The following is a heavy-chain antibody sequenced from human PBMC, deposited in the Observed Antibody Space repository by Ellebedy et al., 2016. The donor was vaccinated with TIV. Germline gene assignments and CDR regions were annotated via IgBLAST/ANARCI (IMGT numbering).Heavy chain of an antibody. D-gene: IGHD3-10*01. CDR1: GFTFSNSD. CDR3: ARGGGYHNMDP. Sequence: GESLKISCGASGFTFSNSDMHWVRQPVGKGLEWVSAIGVGGDTYYSDSVKGRFTISRDNSKNILYLEMNSLRAEDTAVYYCARGGGYHNMDPWGQGTTVTVSS. CDR2: IGVGGDT. V-gene: IGHV3-13*01. J-gene: IGHJ6*02.